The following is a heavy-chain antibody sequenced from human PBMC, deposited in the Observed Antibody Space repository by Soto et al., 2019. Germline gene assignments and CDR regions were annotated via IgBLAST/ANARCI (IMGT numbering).Heavy chain of an antibody. J-gene: IGHJ6*02. CDR1: GGTFSSYA. Sequence: ASVKVSCKASGGTFSSYAISWVRQAPGQGLEWMGGIIPIFGTANYAQKFQGRVTITADESTSTAYMELSSLRSEDTAVYYCVRAKGGTYCSSTSCYPRYYYYGMDVWGQGTTVTVSS. CDR2: IIPIFGTA. V-gene: IGHV1-69*13. CDR3: VRAKGGTYCSSTSCYPRYYYYGMDV. D-gene: IGHD2-2*01.